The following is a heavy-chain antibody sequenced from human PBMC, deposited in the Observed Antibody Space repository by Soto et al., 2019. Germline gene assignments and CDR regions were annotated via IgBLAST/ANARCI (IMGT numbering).Heavy chain of an antibody. Sequence: LVESLKISCKGSGYSFTSYWISWVRQMPGKGLEWMGRIDPSDSYTNYSPSFQGHVTISADKSISTAYLQWSSLKASDTAMYYCARGDTAMVDYWGQGTLVTVSS. J-gene: IGHJ4*02. D-gene: IGHD5-18*01. CDR1: GYSFTSYW. CDR2: IDPSDSYT. CDR3: ARGDTAMVDY. V-gene: IGHV5-10-1*01.